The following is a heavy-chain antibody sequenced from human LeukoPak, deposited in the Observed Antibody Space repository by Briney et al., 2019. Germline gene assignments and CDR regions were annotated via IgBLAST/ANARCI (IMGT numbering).Heavy chain of an antibody. CDR2: IKKDGSTK. Sequence: GGSLRLSCAASGFTFSNDWVTWVRQVPGKGLEWVANIKKDGSTKTYVDSVKGRFTVSRDNAEKSLYLQMTSLRVEDTAVYYCVRASEAHYDSRGNYGVFFLCWGQGTLVTVSS. D-gene: IGHD3-22*01. CDR3: VRASEAHYDSRGNYGVFFLC. CDR1: GFTFSNDW. V-gene: IGHV3-7*01. J-gene: IGHJ4*02.